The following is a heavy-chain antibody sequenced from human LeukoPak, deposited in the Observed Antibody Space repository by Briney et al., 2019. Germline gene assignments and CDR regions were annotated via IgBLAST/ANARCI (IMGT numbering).Heavy chain of an antibody. V-gene: IGHV4-39*01. CDR2: IYYSGST. CDR1: GGSISSSSYY. Sequence: SETLSLTCTVSGGSISSSSYYWGWIRQPPGKGLEWIGSIYYSGSTYYNPSLQSRVTISVDTSKNQFSLKLSSVTAADTAVYYCARRRIVVVPAASNWFDPWGQGTLVTVSS. CDR3: ARRRIVVVPAASNWFDP. D-gene: IGHD2-2*01. J-gene: IGHJ5*02.